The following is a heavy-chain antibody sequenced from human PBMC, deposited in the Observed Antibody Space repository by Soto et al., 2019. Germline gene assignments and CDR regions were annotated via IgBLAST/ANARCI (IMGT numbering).Heavy chain of an antibody. D-gene: IGHD6-6*01. V-gene: IGHV4-59*01. CDR1: GGSMSSYY. J-gene: IGHJ4*02. CDR2: IYYSGST. Sequence: XETLSLTCTVSGGSMSSYYWSWIRQPPGKGLEWIGYIYYSGSTNYNPSLKSRVTISVDTSKNQFSLKLSSVTAADTAVYYCAREGGYSSSSIPFDYWGQGTLVTVSS. CDR3: AREGGYSSSSIPFDY.